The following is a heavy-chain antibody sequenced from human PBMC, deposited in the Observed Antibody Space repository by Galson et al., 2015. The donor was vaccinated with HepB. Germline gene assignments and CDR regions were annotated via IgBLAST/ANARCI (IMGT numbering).Heavy chain of an antibody. Sequence: SVKVACKASGYTFTSYDINWVRQATGEGLEWMGWMNANSGNTGYAETFQGRVTMTRNTSISTAYMELSSLRSEDTAVYYCARGQGIAAAGTSRRKYLSYYLFCWGQGTLVTVSS. D-gene: IGHD6-13*01. CDR1: GYTFTSYD. CDR3: ARGQGIAAAGTSRRKYLSYYLFC. V-gene: IGHV1-8*01. J-gene: IGHJ4*02. CDR2: MNANSGNT.